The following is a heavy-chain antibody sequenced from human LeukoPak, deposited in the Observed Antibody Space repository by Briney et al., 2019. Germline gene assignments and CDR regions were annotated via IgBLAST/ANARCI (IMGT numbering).Heavy chain of an antibody. CDR3: ARSYYDSWYFDL. Sequence: SETLSLTCTVSGGSISSGGYYWSWIRQHPGKGLEWIGYIYYSGSTYYNPSLKSRVTISVDTSKNQFSLKLSSVTAADTAVYYCARSYYDSWYFDLWGRGTLVTVSS. CDR1: GGSISSGGYY. J-gene: IGHJ2*01. V-gene: IGHV4-31*03. CDR2: IYYSGST. D-gene: IGHD3-22*01.